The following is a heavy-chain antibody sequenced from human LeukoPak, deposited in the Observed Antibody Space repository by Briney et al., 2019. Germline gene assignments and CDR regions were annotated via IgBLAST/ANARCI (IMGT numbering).Heavy chain of an antibody. J-gene: IGHJ6*03. D-gene: IGHD3-10*01. CDR2: IYYSGST. CDR1: GGSISSYY. CDR3: ARGVSYGSGHDYYYYMDV. Sequence: SETLSLTCTVFGGSISSYYWSWTRQPPGKGLEWIGYIYYSGSTNYNPSLKSRVTISVDTSKNQFSLKLNSVTAADTAVYYCARGVSYGSGHDYYYYMDVWGKGTTVTVPS. V-gene: IGHV4-59*01.